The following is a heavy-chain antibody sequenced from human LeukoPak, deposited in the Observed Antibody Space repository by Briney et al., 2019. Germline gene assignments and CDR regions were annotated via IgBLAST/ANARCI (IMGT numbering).Heavy chain of an antibody. CDR1: GFTFSRFS. D-gene: IGHD3-3*02. J-gene: IGHJ4*02. Sequence: AGGSLRLSRATSGFTFSRFSMRWVRQAPGKGLEWVSSIYFTGNHISYADSVKGRFTISRDNANNSVYLQMNGLRAEDTAVYYCAREFSTVGNFDYWGQGTLVTVSS. CDR2: IYFTGNHI. CDR3: AREFSTVGNFDY. V-gene: IGHV3-21*01.